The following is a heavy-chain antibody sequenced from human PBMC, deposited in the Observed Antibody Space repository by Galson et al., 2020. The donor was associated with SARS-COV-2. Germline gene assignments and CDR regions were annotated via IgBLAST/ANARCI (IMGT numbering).Heavy chain of an antibody. D-gene: IGHD3-10*01. J-gene: IGHJ6*02. CDR2: VSHSGTS. CDR1: GALISSHY. V-gene: IGHV4-59*11. CDR3: ARCLVHSGLGSSYEGGYYCMDV. Sequence: SETLSLTCAVSGALISSHYWSWIRQPPGGALEWMGYVSHSGTSTNNPSFKSRVTIFVSKNQLSLELSSVTPADTAVYYCARCLVHSGLGSSYEGGYYCMDVWGPGTTVTVSS.